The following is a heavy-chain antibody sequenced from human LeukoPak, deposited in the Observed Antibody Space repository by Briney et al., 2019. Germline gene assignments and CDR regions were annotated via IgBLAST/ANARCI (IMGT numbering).Heavy chain of an antibody. V-gene: IGHV1-2*06. CDR1: GYTFIGYY. D-gene: IGHD3-10*01. CDR3: ASYMSYYGSGSPVDI. J-gene: IGHJ3*02. Sequence: ASVKVSCKASGYTFIGYYMHWVRQAPGQGLEWMGRINPNSGGTNYAQKFQGRVTMTRDTSISTAFMELSRLRSDDTAVYYCASYMSYYGSGSPVDIWGQGTMVTVSS. CDR2: INPNSGGT.